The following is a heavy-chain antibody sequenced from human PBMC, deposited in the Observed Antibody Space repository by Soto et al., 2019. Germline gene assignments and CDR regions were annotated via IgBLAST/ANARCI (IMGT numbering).Heavy chain of an antibody. CDR2: IYWNDDK. CDR3: AHRRGDSSLINWFDP. Sequence: ESGPTLVNPTQTLTLTCTFSGFSLSTSGVGVGWIRQPPGKALEWLALIYWNDDKRYSPSLKSRLTITKDTSKSQVVLTMTNMDPVDTATYYCAHRRGDSSLINWFDPWGQGTLVTVSS. J-gene: IGHJ5*02. V-gene: IGHV2-5*01. D-gene: IGHD6-13*01. CDR1: GFSLSTSGVG.